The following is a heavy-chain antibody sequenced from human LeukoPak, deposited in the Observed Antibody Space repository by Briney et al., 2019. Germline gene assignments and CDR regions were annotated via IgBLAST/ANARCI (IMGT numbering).Heavy chain of an antibody. J-gene: IGHJ4*02. Sequence: GGSLRLSCAASGFSFYEYAMHWVRQAPGKGLEWVSGISWNSGSIDYADSVKGRFTISRDNAKNSLYLQMNSLRPEDTALYYCARVSPERGYSYGPLDNYFDYWGQGTLVTVSS. CDR3: ARVSPERGYSYGPLDNYFDY. CDR2: ISWNSGSI. V-gene: IGHV3-9*01. CDR1: GFSFYEYA. D-gene: IGHD5-18*01.